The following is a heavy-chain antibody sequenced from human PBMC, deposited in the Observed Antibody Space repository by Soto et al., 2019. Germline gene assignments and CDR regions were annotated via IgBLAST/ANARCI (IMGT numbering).Heavy chain of an antibody. CDR1: GGTFSSYA. CDR3: ASRITGTTYYYYGMDV. Sequence: QVQLVQSGAEVKKPGSSVKVSCKASGGTFSSYAINWVRQAPGQGLEWMGGIIPIFGTANYAQKFQGRVTITADESTSTAYMELRSLRSEDTAVYYCASRITGTTYYYYGMDVWGQGTTVTVSS. J-gene: IGHJ6*02. CDR2: IIPIFGTA. V-gene: IGHV1-69*12. D-gene: IGHD1-7*01.